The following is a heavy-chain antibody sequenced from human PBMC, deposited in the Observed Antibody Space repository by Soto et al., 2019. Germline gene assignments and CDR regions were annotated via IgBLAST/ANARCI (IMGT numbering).Heavy chain of an antibody. V-gene: IGHV1-18*01. CDR2: ISAYNGNT. D-gene: IGHD3-10*01. J-gene: IGHJ2*01. CDR3: ARLGGMVRREKGYFDL. CDR1: GYTFTSYG. Sequence: QVQLVQSGAEVKKPGASVKVSCKASGYTFTSYGISWVRQAPGQGLEWMGWISAYNGNTNYAQKLKGRVTMTTETSKSAADMELRSLRSDATALYYCARLGGMVRREKGYFDLWGRGTLVTVSS.